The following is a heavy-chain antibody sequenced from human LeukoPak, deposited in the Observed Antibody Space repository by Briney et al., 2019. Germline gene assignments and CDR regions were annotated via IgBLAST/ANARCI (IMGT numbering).Heavy chain of an antibody. V-gene: IGHV3-48*04. CDR3: ARGYGSSWFYS. D-gene: IGHD6-13*01. Sequence: PGGSLRLSCAASGFTFSITAMTWVRQTPGKGLEWLSYISDSGGTMYYADSVEGRFTISRDNAKNSLYLHMISLRVEDTAVYYCARGYGSSWFYSWGQGTLVTVSS. CDR1: GFTFSITA. CDR2: ISDSGGTM. J-gene: IGHJ5*01.